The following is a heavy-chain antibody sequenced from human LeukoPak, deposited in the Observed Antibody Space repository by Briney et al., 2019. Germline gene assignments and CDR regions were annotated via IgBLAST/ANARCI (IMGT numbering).Heavy chain of an antibody. Sequence: GSLRLSCAASGFPFNSYSMNWVRQAPGKGLEWVSSISSSSSYIYYADSVKGRFTISRDNAKNSLYLQMNSLRAEDTAVYYCAREWELIIDYWGQGTLVTVSS. CDR1: GFPFNSYS. V-gene: IGHV3-21*01. CDR2: ISSSSSYI. D-gene: IGHD1-26*01. CDR3: AREWELIIDY. J-gene: IGHJ4*02.